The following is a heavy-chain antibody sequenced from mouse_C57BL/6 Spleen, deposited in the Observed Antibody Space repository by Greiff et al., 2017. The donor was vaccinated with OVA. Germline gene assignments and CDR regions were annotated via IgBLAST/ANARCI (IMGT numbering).Heavy chain of an antibody. CDR3: ARGDYGSSYAMDY. CDR2: INPSTGGT. J-gene: IGHJ4*01. CDR1: GYSFTGYY. D-gene: IGHD1-1*01. V-gene: IGHV1-42*01. Sequence: EVKLVESGPELVKPGASVKISCKASGYSFTGYYMNWVKQSPEKSLEWIGEINPSTGGTTYNQKFKAKATLTVDKSSSTAYMQLKSLTSEDSAVYYCARGDYGSSYAMDYWGQGTSVTVSS.